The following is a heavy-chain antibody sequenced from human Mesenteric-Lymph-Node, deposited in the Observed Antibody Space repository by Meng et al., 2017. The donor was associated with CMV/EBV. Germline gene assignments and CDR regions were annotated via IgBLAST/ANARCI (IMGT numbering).Heavy chain of an antibody. CDR3: ARDSVVAAGVLDY. V-gene: IGHV4-61*01. CDR1: RGSVSSGSHY. CDR2: IYYSGTT. Sequence: VSRGSVSSGSHYWSWIRQPPGKGLDWIGYIYYSGTTYYNPSLKSRVTISVDSSKNQFSLQLTSVTAADTAVYYCARDSVVAAGVLDYWGQGILVTVSS. D-gene: IGHD6-13*01. J-gene: IGHJ4*02.